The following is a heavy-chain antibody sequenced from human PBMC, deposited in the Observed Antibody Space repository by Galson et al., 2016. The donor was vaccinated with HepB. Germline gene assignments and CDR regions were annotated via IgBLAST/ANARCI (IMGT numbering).Heavy chain of an antibody. Sequence: SLRLSCAAPGFSVSSGYMNWVRQAPGKGLEWVSVLYSGGNSYYTDSVKGRFTISRDNSENTLYLQMNSLRGEDTAVYYCARDPSEGYYYMDVWGKGTTVTVSS. D-gene: IGHD6-6*01. CDR1: GFSVSSGY. CDR2: LYSGGNS. V-gene: IGHV3-53*01. CDR3: ARDPSEGYYYMDV. J-gene: IGHJ6*03.